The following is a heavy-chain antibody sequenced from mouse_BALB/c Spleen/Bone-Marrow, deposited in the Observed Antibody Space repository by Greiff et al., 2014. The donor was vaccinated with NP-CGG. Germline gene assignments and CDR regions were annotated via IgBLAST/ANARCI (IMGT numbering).Heavy chain of an antibody. CDR1: GYAFSSYW. CDR2: IYPGDGDT. CDR3: ARWGGHYHWYFDV. V-gene: IGHV1-80*01. J-gene: IGHJ1*01. D-gene: IGHD2-1*01. Sequence: QVQLQQPGAELVRLGSSVKISCKASGYAFSSYWMNWVKQRPGQGLEWIGQIYPGDGDTDYYGKFKGKATLTADNSSSTAYMQLSSLTSEDSAVSFCARWGGHYHWYFDVWGAGTTVTVSS.